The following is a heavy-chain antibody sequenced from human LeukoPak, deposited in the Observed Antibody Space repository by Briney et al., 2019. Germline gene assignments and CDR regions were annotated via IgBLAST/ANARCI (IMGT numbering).Heavy chain of an antibody. J-gene: IGHJ4*02. CDR2: ISSSGSTT. CDR1: GFSFSNYE. V-gene: IGHV3-48*03. Sequence: GGSLRLSCAASGFSFSNYEMKWVRQAPGKGLEWVSYISSSGSTTYYSDSVKGRFTNSRDNAKNSLSLQMNSLRVEDTAVYYCARGVPARRFDYWGQGTLVTVSS. CDR3: ARGVPARRFDY.